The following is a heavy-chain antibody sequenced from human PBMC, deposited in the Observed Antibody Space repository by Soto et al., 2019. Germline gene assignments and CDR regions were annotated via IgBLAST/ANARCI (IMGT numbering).Heavy chain of an antibody. CDR1: GVTVSSIY. CDR2: IYSGDST. D-gene: IGHD5-18*01. J-gene: IGHJ4*02. CDR3: AKGYSYSVCDY. V-gene: IGHV3-66*01. Sequence: PGGSLRLSCAASGVTVSSIYMSWVRQAPGKGLEWVSVIYSGDSTYYADSVKGRFTVSRDDSKNTLDLQMNSLRAEDTAVYSCAKGYSYSVCDYWGQGTLVTVSS.